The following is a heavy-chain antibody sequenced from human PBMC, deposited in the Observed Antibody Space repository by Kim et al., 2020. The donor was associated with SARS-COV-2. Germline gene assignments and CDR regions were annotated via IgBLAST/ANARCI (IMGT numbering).Heavy chain of an antibody. CDR3: ARDFGITMIVVVHDAFDI. D-gene: IGHD3-22*01. J-gene: IGHJ3*02. Sequence: GGSLRLSCAASGFTFSSYSMNWVRQAPGKGLEWVSSISSSSSYIYYADSVKGRFTISRDNAKNSLYLQMNSLRAEDTAVYYCARDFGITMIVVVHDAFDIWGQGTMVTVSS. CDR1: GFTFSSYS. V-gene: IGHV3-21*04. CDR2: ISSSSSYI.